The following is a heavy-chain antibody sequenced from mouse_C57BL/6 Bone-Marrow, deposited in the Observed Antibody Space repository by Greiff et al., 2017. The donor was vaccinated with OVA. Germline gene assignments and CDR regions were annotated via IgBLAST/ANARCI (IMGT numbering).Heavy chain of an antibody. V-gene: IGHV1-15*01. CDR1: GYTFTDYE. Sequence: QVHVKQSGAELVRPGASVTLSCKASGYTFTDYEMHWVKQTPVHGLEWIGAIDPETGGTAYNQKFKGKAILTADKSSSTAYMELRSLTSEDSAVYYCTRRDYGSSYDGYFDYWGQGTTLTVSS. CDR2: IDPETGGT. D-gene: IGHD1-1*01. J-gene: IGHJ2*01. CDR3: TRRDYGSSYDGYFDY.